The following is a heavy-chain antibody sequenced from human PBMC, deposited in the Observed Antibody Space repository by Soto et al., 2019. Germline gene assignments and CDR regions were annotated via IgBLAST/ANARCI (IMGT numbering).Heavy chain of an antibody. J-gene: IGHJ4*02. CDR2: ISYDGSNK. V-gene: IGHV3-30*03. D-gene: IGHD4-17*01. CDR3: VTVAPPFDY. Sequence: QVQLVESGGGVVQPGRSLRLSCAASGFTFSSYGMHWVRQAPGKGLEWVAVISYDGSNKYYADSVKGRFTISRDNSKNTLYLQMNSLRAEDTAVYYCVTVAPPFDYWGQGTLVTVSS. CDR1: GFTFSSYG.